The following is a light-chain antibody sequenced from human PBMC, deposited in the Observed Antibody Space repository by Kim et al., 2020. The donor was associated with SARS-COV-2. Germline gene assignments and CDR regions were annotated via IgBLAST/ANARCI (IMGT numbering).Light chain of an antibody. CDR1: QGISGY. V-gene: IGKV1-9*01. CDR2: VAS. CDR3: QQLNSYPHT. J-gene: IGKJ2*01. Sequence: SACVGDRVTITCRASQGISGYLAWYQQKPGKAPKLLIYVASTLLDGVPSRFSGSESGTEFTLTISSLQPDDFATYYCQQLNSYPHTFGQGTKLEI.